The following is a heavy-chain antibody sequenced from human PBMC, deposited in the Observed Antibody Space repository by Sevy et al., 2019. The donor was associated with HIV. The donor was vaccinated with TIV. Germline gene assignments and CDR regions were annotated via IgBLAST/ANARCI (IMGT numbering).Heavy chain of an antibody. D-gene: IGHD2-2*01. Sequence: GGSLRLSCAASGFTFSSYSMNWVRQAPGKGLEWVSSISGLSNYIYYADSVEGRFTISRDNAKNSLYLQMNSLRPEDSAVYYCARDRCTITSCHEGNWFDPWGQGTLVTVSS. CDR1: GFTFSSYS. V-gene: IGHV3-21*01. CDR3: ARDRCTITSCHEGNWFDP. J-gene: IGHJ5*02. CDR2: ISGLSNYI.